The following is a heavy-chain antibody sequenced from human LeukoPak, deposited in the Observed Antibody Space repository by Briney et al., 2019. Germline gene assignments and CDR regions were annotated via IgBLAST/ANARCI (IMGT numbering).Heavy chain of an antibody. V-gene: IGHV3-33*01. CDR2: IWYDGSNK. J-gene: IGHJ4*02. D-gene: IGHD7-27*01. CDR3: ARVYWVTGPFDY. CDR1: GFTFSSYG. Sequence: GRSLRLSCAASGFTFSSYGMHWVRQAPGKGLEWVAVIWYDGSNKYYADSVKGRFTISRDNSKNTLYLQMNSLRAEDTAVYYYARVYWVTGPFDYWGQGTLVTVSS.